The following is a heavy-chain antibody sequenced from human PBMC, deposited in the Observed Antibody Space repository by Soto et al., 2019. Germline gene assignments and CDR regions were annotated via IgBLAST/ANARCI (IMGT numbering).Heavy chain of an antibody. D-gene: IGHD3-3*01. Sequence: GASVKVSCKASGYTFTSYGISWVRQAPGQGLEWMGWISAYNGNTNYAQKLQGRVTMTTDTSTSTAYMELRSLRSDDTAVYYCARDRNYDFWSGYYPHGHYYDMDVWGQGTPVTVS. CDR1: GYTFTSYG. CDR3: ARDRNYDFWSGYYPHGHYYDMDV. J-gene: IGHJ6*02. CDR2: ISAYNGNT. V-gene: IGHV1-18*01.